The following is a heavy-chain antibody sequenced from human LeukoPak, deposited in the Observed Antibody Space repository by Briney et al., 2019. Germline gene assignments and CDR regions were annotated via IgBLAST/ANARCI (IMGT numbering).Heavy chain of an antibody. V-gene: IGHV3-53*01. J-gene: IGHJ4*02. D-gene: IGHD2-21*02. CDR2: IYSGGST. CDR1: GFTFSSYS. Sequence: GGSLRLSCAASGFTFSSYSMNWVRQAPGKGLEWVSVIYSGGSTYYADSVKGRFTISRDNSKNTLYLQMNSLRAEDTAVYYCAVRGAYCGGDCYPFDYWGQGTLVTVSS. CDR3: AVRGAYCGGDCYPFDY.